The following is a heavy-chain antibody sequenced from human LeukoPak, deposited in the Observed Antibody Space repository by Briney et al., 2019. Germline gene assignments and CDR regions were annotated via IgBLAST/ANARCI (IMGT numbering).Heavy chain of an antibody. J-gene: IGHJ4*02. D-gene: IGHD6-19*01. V-gene: IGHV4-59*01. CDR1: GGSISSYY. CDR2: IYYSGST. CDR3: ARTFRGGWYYFDY. Sequence: SETLSLTCTVSGGSISSYYWSWIRQPPGKGLEWIGYIYYSGSTNYNPSLKSRVTISVDTSKSQFSLKLSPVTAADTAVYYRARTFRGGWYYFDYWGQGTLVTVSS.